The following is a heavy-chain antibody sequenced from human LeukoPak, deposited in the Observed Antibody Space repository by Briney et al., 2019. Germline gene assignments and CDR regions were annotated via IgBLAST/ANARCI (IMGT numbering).Heavy chain of an antibody. CDR1: GITFRSYG. Sequence: GGSLRLSCAASGITFRSYGMHWVRQAPGKGLEWVAFIWYDGSNKYYADSVKGRFTISRDNSRNTLFLQMNSLRAEDTAVYYCARSEAQSSIATFGGQGTLVTVSS. CDR3: ARSEAQSSIATF. J-gene: IGHJ4*02. D-gene: IGHD6-6*01. CDR2: IWYDGSNK. V-gene: IGHV3-33*01.